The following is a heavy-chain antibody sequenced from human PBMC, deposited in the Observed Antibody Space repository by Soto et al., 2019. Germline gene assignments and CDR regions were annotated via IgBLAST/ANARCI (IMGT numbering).Heavy chain of an antibody. J-gene: IGHJ4*02. V-gene: IGHV1-18*01. CDR1: GYTFTSYG. Sequence: ASVKVSCKASGYTFTSYGISWVRQAPGQGLEWMGWINSYNGNTNYAQKLQGRVTMTTDTSTSTAYMELRSLRSDDTAVYYCARVASYGDYRRFDYWGQGTLVTVSS. D-gene: IGHD4-17*01. CDR3: ARVASYGDYRRFDY. CDR2: INSYNGNT.